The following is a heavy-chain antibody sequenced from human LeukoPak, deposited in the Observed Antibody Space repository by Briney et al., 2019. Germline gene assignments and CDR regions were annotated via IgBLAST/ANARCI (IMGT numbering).Heavy chain of an antibody. J-gene: IGHJ4*02. D-gene: IGHD6-6*01. CDR3: ARDRGTTSSAGYYFDT. CDR2: IWYDGSNK. V-gene: IGHV3-33*01. CDR1: GFTFSIFG. Sequence: PGGSLRLSCAASGFTFSIFGMHWVRQAPGKGLEWVAIIWYDGSNKYYGDSVKGRFTVPRDNSKNTLHLQVNSLRAEDTAVYYCARDRGTTSSAGYYFDTWGQGALVTVSS.